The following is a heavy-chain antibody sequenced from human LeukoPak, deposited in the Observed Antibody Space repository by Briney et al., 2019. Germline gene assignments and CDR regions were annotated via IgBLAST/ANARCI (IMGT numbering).Heavy chain of an antibody. D-gene: IGHD2-21*02. J-gene: IGHJ4*02. Sequence: PGGSLRLSCAASGFTFSSYAMSWVRQAPGKGLEWVSAISVSGGSTYYADSVKGRFTISRDNSKNTLYLQMNSLRAEDTAVYYCAKSYCGGDCYPDYGGQGTLVTVSS. CDR2: ISVSGGST. V-gene: IGHV3-23*01. CDR3: AKSYCGGDCYPDY. CDR1: GFTFSSYA.